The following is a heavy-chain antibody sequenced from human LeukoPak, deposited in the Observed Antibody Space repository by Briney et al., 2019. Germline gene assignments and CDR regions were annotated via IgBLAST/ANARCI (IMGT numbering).Heavy chain of an antibody. CDR3: ARGANYYDSSGYYFYYYYGMDV. Sequence: ASVKVSCKASGYTFTSYYMHWVRQAPGQGLEWMGIINPSGGSTSYAQKFQGRATMTRDTSTSTVYMELSSLRSEDTAVYYCARGANYYDSSGYYFYYYYGMDVWGQGTTVTVSS. V-gene: IGHV1-46*01. J-gene: IGHJ6*02. D-gene: IGHD3-22*01. CDR1: GYTFTSYY. CDR2: INPSGGST.